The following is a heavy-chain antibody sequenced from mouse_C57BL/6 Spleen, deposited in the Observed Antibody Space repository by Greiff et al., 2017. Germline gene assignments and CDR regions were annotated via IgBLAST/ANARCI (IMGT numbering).Heavy chain of an antibody. J-gene: IGHJ1*03. V-gene: IGHV5-17*01. D-gene: IGHD1-1*01. CDR3: ARRDYGSRGYFDV. CDR2: ISSGSSTI. Sequence: EVKLMESGGGLVKPGGSLKLSCAASGFTFSDYGMHWVRQAPEKGLEWVAYISSGSSTIYYADTVKGRFTISRDNAKNTLFLQMTSLRSEDTAMYYCARRDYGSRGYFDVWGTGTTVTVSS. CDR1: GFTFSDYG.